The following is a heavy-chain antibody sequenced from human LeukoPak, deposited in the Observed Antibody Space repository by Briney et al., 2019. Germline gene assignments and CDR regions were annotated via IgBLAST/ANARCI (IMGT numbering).Heavy chain of an antibody. CDR1: DFTFNRYW. CDR2: IKHDGSEA. V-gene: IGHV3-7*04. Sequence: GGSLRLSCAASDFTFNRYWMSWVRQAPGKGLEWVANIKHDGSEAHYVDSVKGRFTISRDNAKNSLSLQTNSLNVDDTGVYFCTRDTLFGSGRTHLDFWSQGTLVSVSS. CDR3: TRDTLFGSGRTHLDF. D-gene: IGHD3-10*01. J-gene: IGHJ4*02.